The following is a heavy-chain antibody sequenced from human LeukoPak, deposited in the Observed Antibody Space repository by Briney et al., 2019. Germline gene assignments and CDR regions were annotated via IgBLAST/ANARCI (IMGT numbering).Heavy chain of an antibody. D-gene: IGHD4-11*01. CDR2: ISSSSSYI. CDR1: GFTFSSYS. CDR3: AKDSPQAQYGFDY. V-gene: IGHV3-21*04. Sequence: GGSLRLSCAASGFTFSSYSMNWVRQAPGKGLEWVSSISSSSSYIYYADSVKGRFTISRDNSKNTLYLQMNSLRAEDTAVYYCAKDSPQAQYGFDYWGQGTLVTVSS. J-gene: IGHJ4*02.